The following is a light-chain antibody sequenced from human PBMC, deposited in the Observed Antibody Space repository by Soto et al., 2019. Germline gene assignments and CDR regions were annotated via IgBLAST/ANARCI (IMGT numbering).Light chain of an antibody. CDR3: HQTYSIPPT. Sequence: IQMTQSPSSLSASVGDRVTITCRASQRISTYLNWFQQRPGKAPGLLIYAASTLQTGVSSNFSGSASGTDFTLTITSLQPEDFATYFCHQTYSIPPTFGQGTKVDIK. CDR2: AAS. J-gene: IGKJ1*01. CDR1: QRISTY. V-gene: IGKV1-39*01.